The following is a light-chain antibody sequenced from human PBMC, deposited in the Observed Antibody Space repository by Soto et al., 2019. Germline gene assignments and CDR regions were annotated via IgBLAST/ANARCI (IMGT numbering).Light chain of an antibody. CDR2: EVS. J-gene: IGLJ3*02. CDR1: SSDVGAYNH. CDR3: NSYTTSSTRV. V-gene: IGLV2-14*01. Sequence: QSALTQPASVSGSPGQSITISCTGTSSDVGAYNHVSWYQQHPGKAPKLMIYEVSNRPSGVSNRFSGSKSGNTASLTFSGLQAEDEADYYCNSYTTSSTRVFGGGTKVTVL.